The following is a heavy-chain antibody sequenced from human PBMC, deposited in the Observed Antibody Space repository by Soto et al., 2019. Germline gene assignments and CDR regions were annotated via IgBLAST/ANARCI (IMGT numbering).Heavy chain of an antibody. V-gene: IGHV3-7*01. J-gene: IGHJ4*02. CDR2: IKEDGSEK. D-gene: IGHD3-10*01. CDR3: ARERYYYGSGDY. CDR1: GFTFSSYW. Sequence: GGSLRLSCAASGFTFSSYWMSWVRQAPGKGLEWVANIKEDGSEKNYVDSVKGQFTISRDNAKNSLYLQMNSLRAEDTAVYYCARERYYYGSGDYWGQGTLVTVST.